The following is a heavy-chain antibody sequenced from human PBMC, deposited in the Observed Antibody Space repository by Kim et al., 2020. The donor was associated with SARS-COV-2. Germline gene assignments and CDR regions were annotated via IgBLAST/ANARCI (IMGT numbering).Heavy chain of an antibody. CDR1: VGTFSSYG. Sequence: SVKVSCKASVGTFSSYGISWVRQAPGPGLEWMGGIIPIFGTANYAQKFQGRVTITADGSTSTAYLVLSSLRSEDTSVYYCAREPYGSGSYFGVSPFHYWGQGTLLTVAA. V-gene: IGHV1-69*13. CDR3: AREPYGSGSYFGVSPFHY. D-gene: IGHD3-10*01. CDR2: IIPIFGTA. J-gene: IGHJ4*02.